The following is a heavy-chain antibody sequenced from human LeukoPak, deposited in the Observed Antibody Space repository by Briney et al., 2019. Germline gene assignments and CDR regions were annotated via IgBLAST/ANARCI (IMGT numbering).Heavy chain of an antibody. CDR2: ISRTGNTI. CDR1: GFIFNDYY. V-gene: IGHV3-11*01. Sequence: PGGSLRLSCAASGFIFNDYYMSWIRQAPGKGLEWLSYISRTGNTIYYRDSVKGRFTISRDNANNLLHLQMDNLRAEDTAVYYYARDLGSSTVTTAFDYWGQGTLVTVSS. D-gene: IGHD4-17*01. J-gene: IGHJ4*02. CDR3: ARDLGSSTVTTAFDY.